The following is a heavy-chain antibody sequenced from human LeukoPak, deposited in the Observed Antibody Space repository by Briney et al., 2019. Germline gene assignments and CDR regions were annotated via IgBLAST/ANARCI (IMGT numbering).Heavy chain of an antibody. V-gene: IGHV5-51*01. Sequence: GAPLQISCKGSGYRFATYWIGWVRQMPGKGLEWMGIIYPGDSDTRYSPSFQGQVTISADKSISTAYLQWSSLKASDTAMYYCARLPMLPGSYEQAGAFDIWGQGTMVTVSS. D-gene: IGHD3-10*01. J-gene: IGHJ3*02. CDR3: ARLPMLPGSYEQAGAFDI. CDR1: GYRFATYW. CDR2: IYPGDSDT.